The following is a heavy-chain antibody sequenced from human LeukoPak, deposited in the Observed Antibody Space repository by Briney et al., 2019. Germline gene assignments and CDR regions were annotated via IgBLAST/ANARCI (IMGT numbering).Heavy chain of an antibody. D-gene: IGHD2-15*01. Sequence: GSLRLSCAASGFTFSSYEMNWVRQAPGKGLEWGSYISSSGSTKYYADSVKGRFTSSRDNAKNSLYLQMNSLRAEDTAVYYCARKDYGGCAYYYYGLDVWGKGTTVTVSS. V-gene: IGHV3-48*03. CDR3: ARKDYGGCAYYYYGLDV. J-gene: IGHJ6*04. CDR2: ISSSGSTK. CDR1: GFTFSSYE.